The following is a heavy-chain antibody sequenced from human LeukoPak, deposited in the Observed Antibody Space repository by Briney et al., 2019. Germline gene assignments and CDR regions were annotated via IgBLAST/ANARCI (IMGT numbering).Heavy chain of an antibody. CDR1: GVTFSSYW. CDR3: ARDSYDSSGYYYGFDN. D-gene: IGHD3-22*01. CDR2: INIDGSST. V-gene: IGHV3-74*01. J-gene: IGHJ4*02. Sequence: GGSLRLSCAASGVTFSSYWMHWVRQTPGKGLVWVSRINIDGSSTSYADSVKGRFTISRDNAKNTLYLQMNSLRAEDTAVYYCARDSYDSSGYYYGFDNWGQGTLVTVSS.